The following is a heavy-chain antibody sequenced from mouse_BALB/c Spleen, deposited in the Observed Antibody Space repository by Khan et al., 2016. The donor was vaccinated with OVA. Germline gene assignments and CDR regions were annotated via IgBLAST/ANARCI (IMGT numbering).Heavy chain of an antibody. CDR3: ERENYYGRSCYAMDY. D-gene: IGHD1-1*01. CDR1: GYTFTSYW. Sequence: DLVKPGASVKLSCKASGYTFTSYWINWIKQRPGQGLEWIGLICPGSNTAYYSDMFTGKATLTVDTSSNTSYIQLSSLSYEDSAVYFCERENYYGRSCYAMDYWGQGTSVTVSA. J-gene: IGHJ4*01. V-gene: IGHV1S41*01. CDR2: ICPGSNTA.